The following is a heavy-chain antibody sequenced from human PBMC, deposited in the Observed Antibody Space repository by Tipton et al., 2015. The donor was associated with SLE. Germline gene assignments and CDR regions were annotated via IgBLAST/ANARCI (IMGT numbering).Heavy chain of an antibody. Sequence: LRLSCTVSGGSISSYYWSWIRQPPGKGLEWIGYIYYSGSTNYNPSLKSRVTISVDTSKNQFSLKLTSVTAADTAVYYCARDRNNWGQGTLVTVSS. CDR3: ARDRNN. V-gene: IGHV4-59*01. CDR1: GGSISSYY. J-gene: IGHJ4*02. CDR2: IYYSGST.